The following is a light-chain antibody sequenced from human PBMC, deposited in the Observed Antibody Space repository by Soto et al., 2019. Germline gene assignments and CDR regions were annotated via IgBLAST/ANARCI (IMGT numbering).Light chain of an antibody. J-gene: IGKJ1*01. CDR1: QSVSSSY. CDR2: GAS. CDR3: QQYGSPPET. Sequence: EIVLTQSPGTLSLSPGERATLSCRASQSVSSSYLAWYQQKPGQAPRLLIYGASSRATGIPDRFSGSGSGTDFTFTISRLEPEDFAVYYCQQYGSPPETFGQGTKVEIK. V-gene: IGKV3-20*01.